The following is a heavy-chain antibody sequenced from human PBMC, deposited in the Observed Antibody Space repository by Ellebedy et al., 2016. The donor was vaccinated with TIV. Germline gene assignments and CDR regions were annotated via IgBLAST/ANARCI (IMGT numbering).Heavy chain of an antibody. J-gene: IGHJ5*02. V-gene: IGHV3-7*01. CDR3: ARRGSYGDYAVQVNNWFDR. D-gene: IGHD4-17*01. CDR2: IYQDGSEK. Sequence: GESLKISCAASGFTFRSYWMGWVRQAPGKGLEWVANIYQDGSEKYYLDPVKGRFTISRDNAKNSLSLQINSLRVEDTAVYYCARRGSYGDYAVQVNNWFDRWGQGTLVTV. CDR1: GFTFRSYW.